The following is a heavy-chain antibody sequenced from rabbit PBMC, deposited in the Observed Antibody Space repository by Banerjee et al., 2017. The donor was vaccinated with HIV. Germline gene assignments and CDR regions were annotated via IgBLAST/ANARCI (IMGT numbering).Heavy chain of an antibody. D-gene: IGHD8-1*01. J-gene: IGHJ6*01. V-gene: IGHV1S45*01. Sequence: EESGGDLVKPEGSLTLTCTASGFSFSSSYWSCWVRQAPGKGLEWIACIYTGFSGTTYYASWAKGRFTISKTSSTTVTLQMTSLTAADTATYFCARDADGTFYLGYYGMDLWGQGTLVTVS. CDR1: GFSFSSSYW. CDR2: IYTGFSGTT. CDR3: ARDADGTFYLGYYGMDL.